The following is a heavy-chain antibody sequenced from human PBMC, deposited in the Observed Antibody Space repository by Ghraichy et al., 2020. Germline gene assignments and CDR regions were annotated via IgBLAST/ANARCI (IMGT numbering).Heavy chain of an antibody. V-gene: IGHV3-23*01. CDR2: ISGSGGST. D-gene: IGHD2-21*02. Sequence: GGSLRLSCAASGFTFSSYAMSWVRQAPGKGLEWVSAISGSGGSTYYADSVKGRFTISRDNSKNTLYLQMNSLRAEDTAVYYCAKGGVTYCGGDCYQYWYFDLWGRGTLVTVSS. J-gene: IGHJ2*01. CDR1: GFTFSSYA. CDR3: AKGGVTYCGGDCYQYWYFDL.